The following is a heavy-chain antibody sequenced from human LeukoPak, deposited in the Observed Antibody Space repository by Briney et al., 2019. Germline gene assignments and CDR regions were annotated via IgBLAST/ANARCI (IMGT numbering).Heavy chain of an antibody. Sequence: PSETLSLTCTVSGGSISSGSYYWSWIRQPAGKGLEWIGRIYTSGSTNYNPSLKSRVTISVDTSKNQFSLKLSSVTAADTAVYYCATMGRSGSSDFDYWDQGTLVTVSS. CDR2: IYTSGST. CDR3: ATMGRSGSSDFDY. V-gene: IGHV4-61*02. J-gene: IGHJ4*02. CDR1: GGSISSGSYY. D-gene: IGHD1-26*01.